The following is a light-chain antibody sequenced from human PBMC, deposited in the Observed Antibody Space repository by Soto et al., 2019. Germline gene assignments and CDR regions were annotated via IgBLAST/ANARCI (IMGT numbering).Light chain of an antibody. Sequence: QLVLTQSPSASASLGASVKLTCTLSRGHSSYAIAWHQQQPEKGPRYLMNVNSDGSHRRGVGIPDRFSGSSSGAERYLTISSLQSEDEADYYCQAWDTGIVLFGGGTKVTVL. CDR2: VNSDGSH. CDR1: RGHSSYA. CDR3: QAWDTGIVL. J-gene: IGLJ2*01. V-gene: IGLV4-69*01.